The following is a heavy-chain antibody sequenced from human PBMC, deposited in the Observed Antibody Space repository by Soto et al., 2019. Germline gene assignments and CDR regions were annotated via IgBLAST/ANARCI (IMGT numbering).Heavy chain of an antibody. CDR3: ARDRGLGCSGYGSYAFDT. CDR1: GFNFTSYT. CDR2: ISSSNRYI. J-gene: IGHJ3*02. V-gene: IGHV3-21*01. D-gene: IGHD2-15*01. Sequence: EAQLVESGGGLVKPGGSLRLSCAGSGFNFTSYTMNWFRQTPGRGLEWVSSISSSNRYIYYTDSVKGRFTISRDHAKNSLYLEMDSRRADDPAVYYCARDRGLGCSGYGSYAFDTWGQGTRVSGSS.